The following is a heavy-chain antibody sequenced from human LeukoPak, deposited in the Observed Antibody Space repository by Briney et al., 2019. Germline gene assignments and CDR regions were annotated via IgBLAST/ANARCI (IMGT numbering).Heavy chain of an antibody. CDR2: ISGSGGST. Sequence: GGSLRLSCAASGFTSSSYGMNWVRQAPGKGLEWVSAISGSGGSTNYADSVKGRFTISRDNSKNTLYLQMNSLRAEDTAVYYCARTATDFWSGYWGNYYYYYGMDVWGQGTTVTVSS. D-gene: IGHD3-3*01. J-gene: IGHJ6*02. CDR1: GFTSSSYG. V-gene: IGHV3-23*01. CDR3: ARTATDFWSGYWGNYYYYYGMDV.